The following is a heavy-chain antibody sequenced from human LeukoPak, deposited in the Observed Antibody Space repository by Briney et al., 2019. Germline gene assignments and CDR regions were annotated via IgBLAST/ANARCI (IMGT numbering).Heavy chain of an antibody. Sequence: GESLKISCKGSGYKFTDYWIAWVRQMPGKGLEWMGMIYPRDSDTSYSPSFQGHVTISADKSIATAYRQWSSLKASDTAMYYCARHIGLTTRYFDYWGQGTLVTVSS. CDR2: IYPRDSDT. CDR1: GYKFTDYW. J-gene: IGHJ4*02. V-gene: IGHV5-51*01. D-gene: IGHD4/OR15-4a*01. CDR3: ARHIGLTTRYFDY.